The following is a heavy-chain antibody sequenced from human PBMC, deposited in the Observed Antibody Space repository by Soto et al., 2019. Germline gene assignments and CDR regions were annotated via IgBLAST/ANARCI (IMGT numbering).Heavy chain of an antibody. CDR1: GGTFSSYA. J-gene: IGHJ6*02. V-gene: IGHV1-69*01. CDR3: ARVYIQQLPYYYYGMDV. D-gene: IGHD6-13*01. CDR2: IIPIFGTA. Sequence: QVQLVQSGAEVKKPGSSVKVSCKASGGTFSSYAISWVRQAPGQGLEWMGGIIPIFGTANYAQKFQGRVTITADEYTSTAYMELSSLRSEDTAVYYCARVYIQQLPYYYYGMDVWGQGTTVTVSS.